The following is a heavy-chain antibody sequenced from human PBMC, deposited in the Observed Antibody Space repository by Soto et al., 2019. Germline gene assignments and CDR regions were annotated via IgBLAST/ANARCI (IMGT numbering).Heavy chain of an antibody. CDR1: GDSITSTNW. J-gene: IGHJ6*02. D-gene: IGHD1-1*01. Sequence: QVKLQASGPGLVKPSGTLSLPCGVSGDSITSTNWWSWVRQPPGRGLDWIGEIYHSGTTHYNPSINMRIIILLDESKNHFSRNLFSATAAASAMYFCAWIKGTHRYCLGVCGQGPTV. V-gene: IGHV4-4*02. CDR3: AWIKGTHRYCLGV. CDR2: IYHSGTT.